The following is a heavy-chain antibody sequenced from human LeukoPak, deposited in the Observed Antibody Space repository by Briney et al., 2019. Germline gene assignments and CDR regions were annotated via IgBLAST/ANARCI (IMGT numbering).Heavy chain of an antibody. J-gene: IGHJ4*02. Sequence: ASVKVSCKASGYTFTSYAMNWVRQAPGQGLEWMGWINTNTGNPTYARGFTGRFVFSLDTSVSTTYLQISSLKAEDTAVYYCARVGSGWYVGAYNYFDYWGQGTLVTVSS. CDR1: GYTFTSYA. CDR2: INTNTGNP. CDR3: ARVGSGWYVGAYNYFDY. V-gene: IGHV7-4-1*02. D-gene: IGHD6-19*01.